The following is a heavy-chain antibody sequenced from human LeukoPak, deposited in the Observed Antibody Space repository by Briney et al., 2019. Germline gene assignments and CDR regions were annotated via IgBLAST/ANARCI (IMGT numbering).Heavy chain of an antibody. V-gene: IGHV3-64*01. CDR3: ARERLPYSSGWYYFDY. D-gene: IGHD6-19*01. CDR2: ISSNGGST. J-gene: IGHJ4*02. CDR1: GFTFSSYA. Sequence: AGGSLRLSCAAPGFTFSSYAMHWVRQAPGKGLEYVSAISSNGGSTYYANSVKGRFTISRDNSKNTLYLQMGSLRAEDMAVYYCARERLPYSSGWYYFDYWGQGTLVTVSS.